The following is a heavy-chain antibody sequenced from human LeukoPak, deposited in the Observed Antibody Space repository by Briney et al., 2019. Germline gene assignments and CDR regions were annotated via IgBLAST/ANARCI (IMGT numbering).Heavy chain of an antibody. CDR1: GYTLTELS. CDR3: ATSPTFGGVRGFDY. J-gene: IGHJ4*02. Sequence: ASVKVSCKVSGYTLTELSMHWVRQAPAKGLEGMGGFDPEDGETIYAQKFQGRVTMTEDTSTDTAYMELSGLRSEDTAVYYCATSPTFGGVRGFDYWGQGTLVTVSS. V-gene: IGHV1-24*01. D-gene: IGHD3-16*01. CDR2: FDPEDGET.